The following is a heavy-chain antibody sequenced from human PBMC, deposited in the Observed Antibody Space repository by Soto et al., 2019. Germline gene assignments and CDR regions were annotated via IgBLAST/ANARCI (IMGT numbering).Heavy chain of an antibody. CDR2: IYHSGST. J-gene: IGHJ6*02. Sequence: SETLSLTCAVSGVSISSSNWWNWVRQPPGKGLEWIGEIYHSGSTNYNPSLKSRVTISVDKSKSQFSLRLSSVTAADTAVYYCARVFFYYYGMDVWGQGTTVTVSS. D-gene: IGHD3-3*01. CDR1: GVSISSSNW. V-gene: IGHV4-4*02. CDR3: ARVFFYYYGMDV.